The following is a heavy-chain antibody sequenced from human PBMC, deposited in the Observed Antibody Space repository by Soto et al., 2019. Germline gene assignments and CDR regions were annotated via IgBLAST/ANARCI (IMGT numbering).Heavy chain of an antibody. D-gene: IGHD2-2*01. CDR1: GYTFISFD. Sequence: QVQLVQSGAEVKKPGASVRVSCQASGYTFISFDINWVRQATGQGLEWMGWMNPNTGNTGYEQKFQGRVTMTRNTSIGTAYMELSSLTSEDTAVYYCARRKERSGPYHLDSWGQGTLVTVSS. V-gene: IGHV1-8*01. CDR3: ARRKERSGPYHLDS. CDR2: MNPNTGNT. J-gene: IGHJ4*02.